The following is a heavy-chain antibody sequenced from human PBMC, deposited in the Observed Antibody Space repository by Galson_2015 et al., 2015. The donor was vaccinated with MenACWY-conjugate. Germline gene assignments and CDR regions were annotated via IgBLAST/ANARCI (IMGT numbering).Heavy chain of an antibody. D-gene: IGHD3-10*01. CDR1: GYTFTSYG. J-gene: IGHJ4*02. V-gene: IGHV1-18*01. CDR3: ARYYYGSGSYSEPFDY. Sequence: SGAEVKKPGESLKISCKASGYTFTSYGISWVRQAPGQGLEWMGWISAYNGNTNYAQKLQGRVTMTTDTSTSTAYMELRSLRSDDTAVYYCARYYYGSGSYSEPFDYWGQGTLVTVSS. CDR2: ISAYNGNT.